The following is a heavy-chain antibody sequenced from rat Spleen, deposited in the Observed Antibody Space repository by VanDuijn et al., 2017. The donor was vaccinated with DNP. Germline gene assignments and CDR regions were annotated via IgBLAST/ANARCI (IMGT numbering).Heavy chain of an antibody. J-gene: IGHJ2*01. CDR1: GFTFSNHG. Sequence: EVQLVESGGGLVQPGRSLKLSCAVSGFTFSNHGMAWVRQAPTKGLEWVASISTDDTNTDFRDSVKDRFTISRDNEKNTLYLQMDSLRSEDTATYYCATHGYPAYYFDNWGQGVMVTVSS. CDR2: ISTDDTNT. CDR3: ATHGYPAYYFDN. D-gene: IGHD1-12*03. V-gene: IGHV5S13*01.